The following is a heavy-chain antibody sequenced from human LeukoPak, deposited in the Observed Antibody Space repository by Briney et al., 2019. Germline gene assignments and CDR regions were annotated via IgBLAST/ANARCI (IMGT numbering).Heavy chain of an antibody. J-gene: IGHJ5*02. Sequence: VKVSCKASGGTFSSYAISWVRQAPGQGLEWMGGIIPIFGTANYAQKFQSRVTITTDESTSTAYMELSSLRSEGTAVYYCAREYSSWPVTTYLNWFDPWGQGTLVTVSS. CDR1: GGTFSSYA. CDR3: AREYSSWPVTTYLNWFDP. D-gene: IGHD4-17*01. CDR2: IIPIFGTA. V-gene: IGHV1-69*05.